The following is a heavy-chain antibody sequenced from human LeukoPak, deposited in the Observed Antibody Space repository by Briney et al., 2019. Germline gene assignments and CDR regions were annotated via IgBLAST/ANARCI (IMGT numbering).Heavy chain of an antibody. CDR2: ISAYNGNT. D-gene: IGHD3-9*01. V-gene: IGHV1-18*01. Sequence: ASVKVSCKASGYTFTSYGISWVRQAPGQGLEWMGWISAYNGNTNYAQKLQGRVNMTTDTSTSTAYMELRSLRSDDTAVYYCARDPSYYDILTGYSRPNPFDYWGQGTLVTASS. CDR3: ARDPSYYDILTGYSRPNPFDY. CDR1: GYTFTSYG. J-gene: IGHJ4*02.